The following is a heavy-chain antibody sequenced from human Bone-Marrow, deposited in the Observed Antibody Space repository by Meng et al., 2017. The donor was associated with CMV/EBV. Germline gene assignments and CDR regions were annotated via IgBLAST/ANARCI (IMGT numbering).Heavy chain of an antibody. CDR3: ARVSGLELGEVWFDP. J-gene: IGHJ5*02. CDR1: GGSISSGDYY. D-gene: IGHD1-7*01. CDR2: IYYSGST. V-gene: IGHV4-30-4*08. Sequence: VRLPGSGPGLVKPSQPPSLTCTVSGGSISSGDYYWSWIRQPPGKGLEWIGYIYYSGSTYYNPSLKSRVTISVDTSKNQFSLKLSSVTAADTAVYYCARVSGLELGEVWFDPWGQGTLVTVSS.